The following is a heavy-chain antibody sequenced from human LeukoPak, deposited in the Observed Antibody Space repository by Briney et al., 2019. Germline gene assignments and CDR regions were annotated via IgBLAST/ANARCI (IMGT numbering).Heavy chain of an antibody. Sequence: SETLSLTXAVSGYSISSGYYWGWIRQPPGKGLEWIGSIYHSGSTYYNPSLKSRVTISVDTSKNQFSLKLSSVTVADTAVYYCARLDGSGYFDYWGQGTLVTVSS. CDR1: GYSISSGYY. CDR3: ARLDGSGYFDY. D-gene: IGHD3-10*01. J-gene: IGHJ4*02. CDR2: IYHSGST. V-gene: IGHV4-38-2*01.